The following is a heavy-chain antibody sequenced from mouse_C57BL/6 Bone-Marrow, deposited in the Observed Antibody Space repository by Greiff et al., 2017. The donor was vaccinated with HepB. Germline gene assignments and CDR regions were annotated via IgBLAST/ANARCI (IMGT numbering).Heavy chain of an antibody. Sequence: QVHVKQSGAELVRPGSSVKLSCKASGYTFTSYWMDWVKQRPGQGLEWIGNIYPSDSETHYNQKFKDKATLTVDKSSSTAYMQLSSLTSEDSAVYYCARWDYGSSFWYFDVWGTGTTVTVSS. D-gene: IGHD1-1*01. J-gene: IGHJ1*03. CDR1: GYTFTSYW. V-gene: IGHV1-61*01. CDR3: ARWDYGSSFWYFDV. CDR2: IYPSDSET.